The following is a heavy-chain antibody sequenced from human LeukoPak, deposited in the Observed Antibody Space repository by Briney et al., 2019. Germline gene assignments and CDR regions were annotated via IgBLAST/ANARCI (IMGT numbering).Heavy chain of an antibody. CDR1: GFTFSSYW. V-gene: IGHV3-21*01. J-gene: IGHJ4*02. Sequence: GGSLRLSCAAPGFTFSSYWMSWVRQAPGKGLEWVSSISSNSNIYYADSVKGRFTISRDNAKNSLYLQMNSLRAEDTAVYYCAREESSSSGYYFDYWGQGALVTVSS. CDR3: AREESSSSGYYFDY. CDR2: ISSNSNI. D-gene: IGHD6-6*01.